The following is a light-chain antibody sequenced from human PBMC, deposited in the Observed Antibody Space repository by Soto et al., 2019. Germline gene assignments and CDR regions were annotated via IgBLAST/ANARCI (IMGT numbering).Light chain of an antibody. CDR3: SSYAGSNNVI. CDR1: SSDVGGYNY. J-gene: IGLJ2*01. CDR2: EVS. Sequence: QSVLTQPPSASGSPGQSVTISCTGTSSDVGGYNYVSWYQQHPGKAPKLMIYEVSERPSGVPDRFSGSKSGNTASLTVSGLQAGDEADYYCSSYAGSNNVIFGGGTKLTVL. V-gene: IGLV2-8*01.